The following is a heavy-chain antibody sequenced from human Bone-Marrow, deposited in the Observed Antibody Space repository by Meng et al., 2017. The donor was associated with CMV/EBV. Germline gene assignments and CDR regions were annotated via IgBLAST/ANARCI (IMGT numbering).Heavy chain of an antibody. V-gene: IGHV3-21*04. CDR2: ISSSGDNI. J-gene: IGHJ4*02. Sequence: GESLKISCAASGFTFSGYSMTWVRQAPGKGLEWVSSISSSGDNISYAGSVKGRFTISRDNAKTSLYLQMNSLRAEDMALYYCAKDMSRVVVPAAIAYWGQGPRVTGSS. CDR3: AKDMSRVVVPAAIAY. CDR1: GFTFSGYS. D-gene: IGHD2-2*01.